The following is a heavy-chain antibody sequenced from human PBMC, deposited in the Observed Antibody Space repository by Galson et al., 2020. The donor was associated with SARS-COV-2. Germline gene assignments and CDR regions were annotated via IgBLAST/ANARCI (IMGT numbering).Heavy chain of an antibody. CDR1: GFTFSSYA. CDR2: ISGSGGST. J-gene: IGHJ3*02. Sequence: GSLRLSCAASGFTFSSYAMSWVRQAPGKGLEWVSAISGSGGSTYYADSVKGRFTISRDNSKNTLYLQMNSLRAEDTAVYYCAKDQEDSGSYHDAFDIWGQGTMVTVSS. V-gene: IGHV3-23*01. CDR3: AKDQEDSGSYHDAFDI. D-gene: IGHD1-26*01.